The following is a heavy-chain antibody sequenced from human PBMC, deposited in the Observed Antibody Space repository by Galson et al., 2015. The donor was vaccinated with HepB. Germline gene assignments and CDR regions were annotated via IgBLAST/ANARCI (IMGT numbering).Heavy chain of an antibody. V-gene: IGHV4-59*08. J-gene: IGHJ4*02. D-gene: IGHD1-26*01. CDR2: IEYSGNP. CDR3: ARRQRGTYYFDQ. CDR1: SGSIVSDC. Sequence: ETLSLTCTVSSGSIVSDCWSWIRQTPGKGLEWIGYIEYSGNPDYNPSLKSRLPITVDTSKKQFSLKVSSVTAAATAVYFCARRQRGTYYFDQCGQGPLVIVSS.